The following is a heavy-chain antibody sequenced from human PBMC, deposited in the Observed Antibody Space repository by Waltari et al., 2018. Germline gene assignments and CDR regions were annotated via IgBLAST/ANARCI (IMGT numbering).Heavy chain of an antibody. CDR3: ARAWFNSGFDY. CDR1: GYTLTANY. Sequence: QVQLVQSGAEVKRPGASVKVPCKASGYTLTANYVQWVRQAPGQGLEWMGWIHPNSGATDYAQQFQGRVTMTLDTSISTLYMELSRLGSDDTAVYYCARAWFNSGFDYWGQGSLVTVSS. CDR2: IHPNSGAT. V-gene: IGHV1-2*02. D-gene: IGHD3-10*01. J-gene: IGHJ4*02.